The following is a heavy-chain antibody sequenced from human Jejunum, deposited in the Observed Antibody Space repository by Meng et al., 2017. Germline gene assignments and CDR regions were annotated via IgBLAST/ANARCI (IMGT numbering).Heavy chain of an antibody. J-gene: IGHJ4*02. Sequence: GESLKTSCAASGFIFNKYEMNWVRQAPGKGLEWVSYISESGDFIYYADSVKGRFTISRDNAKNSLYLQMNSLRAEDTAVYYCTRDSDFWSGYYASDFDSWGPGTLVTVSS. CDR2: ISESGDFI. CDR1: GFIFNKYE. CDR3: TRDSDFWSGYYASDFDS. D-gene: IGHD3-3*01. V-gene: IGHV3-48*03.